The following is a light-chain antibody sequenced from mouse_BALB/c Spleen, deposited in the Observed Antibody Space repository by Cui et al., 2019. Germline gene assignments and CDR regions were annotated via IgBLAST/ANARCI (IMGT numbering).Light chain of an antibody. CDR3: QQWSSNPPT. CDR2: DTS. J-gene: IGKJ2*01. V-gene: IGKV4-59*01. CDR1: SSVSY. Sequence: QIVLTQSPAIMSASAGAKVTMTCSASSSVSYMHWYQQKSGTSPKRWMYDTSKLASGVPARFSGSGSGTSYSLTISSMEAEDAATYYCQQWSSNPPTFGGGTKLEIK.